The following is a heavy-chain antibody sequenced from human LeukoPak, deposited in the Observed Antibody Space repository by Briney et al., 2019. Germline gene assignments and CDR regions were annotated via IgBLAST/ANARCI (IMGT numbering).Heavy chain of an antibody. V-gene: IGHV5-51*01. Sequence: GESLKISCKGSGYSFTSYWIGWVRQMPGKGLEWMGIIYPGDSDTRYSPSFQGQVTISADKSISTAYLQWSSLKASDTAMYHCARPYCSSTSCYGSYYFDYWGQGTLVTVSS. D-gene: IGHD2-2*01. CDR2: IYPGDSDT. CDR3: ARPYCSSTSCYGSYYFDY. J-gene: IGHJ4*02. CDR1: GYSFTSYW.